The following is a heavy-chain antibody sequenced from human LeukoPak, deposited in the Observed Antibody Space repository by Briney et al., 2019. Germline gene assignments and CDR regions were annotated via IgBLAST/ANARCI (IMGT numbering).Heavy chain of an antibody. CDR1: GGSISSSSYY. CDR2: IYYSGST. V-gene: IGHV4-39*07. CDR3: ARDRISINALDM. J-gene: IGHJ3*02. Sequence: SETLSLTCTVSGGSISSSSYYWGWIRQPPGKGLEWIGSIYYSGSTYYNPSLKSRVTISVDTSKNQFSLKLTSVTAADTAVYYCARDRISINALDMWAKGQWSPSLQ. D-gene: IGHD1-14*01.